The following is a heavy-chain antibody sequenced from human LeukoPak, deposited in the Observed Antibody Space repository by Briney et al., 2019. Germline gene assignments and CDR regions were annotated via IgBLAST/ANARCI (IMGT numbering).Heavy chain of an antibody. CDR2: ISAYNGNT. D-gene: IGHD5-24*01. J-gene: IGHJ4*02. CDR3: TRDSPEMATAHFDY. CDR1: GYTFTSYG. Sequence: ASVKVSCKASGYTFTSYGISWVRQAPGQGLEWMGWISAYNGNTNYAQKLQGRVTMTTDTSTSTAYMELRSLRSDDTAVYYCTRDSPEMATAHFDYWGQGTLVTVSS. V-gene: IGHV1-18*01.